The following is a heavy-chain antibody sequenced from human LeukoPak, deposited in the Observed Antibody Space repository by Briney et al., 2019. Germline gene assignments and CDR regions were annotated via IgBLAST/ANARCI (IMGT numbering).Heavy chain of an antibody. V-gene: IGHV3-64D*06. CDR3: VKVSSTVGATYFAY. Sequence: GGSLRLSCSASGFSFSSFAMHWVRQAPGKGLEYVSAISSSGGSTYYVDSVKGRFTISRDNSRNTLWLQMSSLRADDTAVYYCVKVSSTVGATYFAYWGQGTLVTVSS. D-gene: IGHD1-26*01. J-gene: IGHJ4*02. CDR2: ISSSGGST. CDR1: GFSFSSFA.